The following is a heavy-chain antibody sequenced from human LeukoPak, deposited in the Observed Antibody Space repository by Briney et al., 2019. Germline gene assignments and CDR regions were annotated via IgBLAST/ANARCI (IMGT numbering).Heavy chain of an antibody. J-gene: IGHJ4*02. CDR3: ARDRMGATLYFDY. CDR2: ISGSGGTT. Sequence: GGSLRLSCAASGFTFSTYGMSWVRQAPGKGLEWVSAISGSGGTTYYADSDSVKGRFTISRDNSKNTLYLQMNSLRAEDTAVFYCARDRMGATLYFDYWGQGTLVTVSS. V-gene: IGHV3-23*01. D-gene: IGHD1-26*01. CDR1: GFTFSTYG.